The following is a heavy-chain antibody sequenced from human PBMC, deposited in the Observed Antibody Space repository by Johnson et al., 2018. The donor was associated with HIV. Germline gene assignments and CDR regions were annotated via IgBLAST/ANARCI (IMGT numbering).Heavy chain of an antibody. Sequence: EVQLVESGGGLVQPGGSLRLSCVASGFTFSTYWMHWVRQPPGKGLVWVSRINSDGRGTSYAYSVKGRFTISRDNAKNTLDLHMNSLRAEDTAVYFCAREGPSERAGFDIWGPGTMVIVSS. V-gene: IGHV3-74*01. CDR3: AREGPSERAGFDI. J-gene: IGHJ3*02. CDR2: INSDGRGT. CDR1: GFTFSTYW.